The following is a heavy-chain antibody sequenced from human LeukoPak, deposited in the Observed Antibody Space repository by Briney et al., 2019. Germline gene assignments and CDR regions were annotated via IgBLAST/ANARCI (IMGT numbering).Heavy chain of an antibody. CDR3: ARDRLKGYSGHLSGNWFDP. J-gene: IGHJ5*02. CDR2: ISSSGSTI. D-gene: IGHD1-26*01. Sequence: GGSLRLSCAASGFTFSDYYMSWIRQAPGKGLEWVSYISSSGSTIYYADSVKGRFTISRDNAKNSLYLQMNSLRAEDTAVYYCARDRLKGYSGHLSGNWFDPWGQGTLVTVSS. V-gene: IGHV3-11*04. CDR1: GFTFSDYY.